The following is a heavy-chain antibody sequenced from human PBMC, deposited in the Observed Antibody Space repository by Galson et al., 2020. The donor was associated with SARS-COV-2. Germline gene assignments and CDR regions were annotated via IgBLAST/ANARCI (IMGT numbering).Heavy chain of an antibody. D-gene: IGHD3-22*01. CDR2: IYPRDADT. V-gene: IGHV5-51*01. CDR1: GDSISDYW. J-gene: IGHJ4*02. Sequence: GESLKISCKGSGDSISDYWIAWVRQMPGKGLEWMGIIYPRDADTAYSPSFQGQVTISVDESITTAYLQWSSVKASDTAIYYCARRIYDTGGYEVGFDYWGQGTPVTVSS. CDR3: ARRIYDTGGYEVGFDY.